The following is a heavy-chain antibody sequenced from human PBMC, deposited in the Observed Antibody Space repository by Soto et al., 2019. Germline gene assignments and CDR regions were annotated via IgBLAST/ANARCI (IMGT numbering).Heavy chain of an antibody. CDR2: VHISGHS. J-gene: IGHJ5*01. V-gene: IGHV4-4*02. D-gene: IGHD1-1*01. Sequence: LCGGSVRAPDWWNWVRQSPDKGLEWIAEVHISGHSNYNPSLGSRVSVSIDSSKNQFYLNLNSVTAADTAIYYCARVRQGCSANNCYFDPWGQGTQVTISS. CDR3: ARVRQGCSANNCYFDP. CDR1: GGSVRAPDW.